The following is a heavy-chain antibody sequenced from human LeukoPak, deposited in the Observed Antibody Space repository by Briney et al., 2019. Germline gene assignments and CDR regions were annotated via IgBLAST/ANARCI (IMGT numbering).Heavy chain of an antibody. D-gene: IGHD5-12*01. CDR3: AREDSGYDASTYFDY. J-gene: IGHJ4*02. V-gene: IGHV3-7*01. Sequence: GGSLRLSCAASGFTFSSYWMSWVRQAPGKGLEWVANIKQDGSEKYYVDSVKGRFTISRDNAKNSLYLQMNSLRAEDTAVYYCAREDSGYDASTYFDYWGQGTLVTVSS. CDR1: GFTFSSYW. CDR2: IKQDGSEK.